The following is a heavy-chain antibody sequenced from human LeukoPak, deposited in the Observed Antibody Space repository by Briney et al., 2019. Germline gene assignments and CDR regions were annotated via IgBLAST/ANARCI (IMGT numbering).Heavy chain of an antibody. V-gene: IGHV1-8*01. CDR2: MNPSSGNT. D-gene: IGHD6-19*01. CDR1: GYTFTSYD. J-gene: IGHJ4*02. Sequence: ASVKVSCKASGYTFTSYDINWVRQATGQGLEWMGWMNPSSGNTGYAQKFQGRVTMTRNTSISTAYMELSSLRSEDTAVYYCAREIYSSSRYSSGWQPLDYWGQGTLVTVSS. CDR3: AREIYSSSRYSSGWQPLDY.